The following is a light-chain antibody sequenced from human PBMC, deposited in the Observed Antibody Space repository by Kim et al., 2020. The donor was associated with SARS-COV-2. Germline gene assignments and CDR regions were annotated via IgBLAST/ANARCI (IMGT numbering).Light chain of an antibody. CDR2: QDT. Sequence: SYELTQPPSVSVSPGQTASITCSGDKLGDKYASWYQKKPGQSPVLVIYQDTKRPSGIPERFSGSNSGNTATLTISGTQSMDEADFYCQAWDSSTAVFGGGTQLTVL. V-gene: IGLV3-1*01. CDR1: KLGDKY. J-gene: IGLJ2*01. CDR3: QAWDSSTAV.